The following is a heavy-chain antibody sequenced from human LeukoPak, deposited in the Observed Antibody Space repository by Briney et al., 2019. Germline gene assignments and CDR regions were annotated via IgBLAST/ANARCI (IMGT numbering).Heavy chain of an antibody. CDR2: ISSSSSTI. Sequence: GGSLRLSCAASGFTFSSYSMNWVRQAPGKGLEWVSYISSSSSTIYYADSVKGRFTISRDNAKNSLYLQMNSLRAEDTAVYYCARDTAMARRGIDYWGQGTLVTVSS. J-gene: IGHJ4*02. CDR1: GFTFSSYS. D-gene: IGHD5-18*01. CDR3: ARDTAMARRGIDY. V-gene: IGHV3-48*01.